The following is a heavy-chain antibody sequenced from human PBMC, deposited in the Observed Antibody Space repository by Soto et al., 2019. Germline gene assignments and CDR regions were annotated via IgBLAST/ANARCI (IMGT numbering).Heavy chain of an antibody. D-gene: IGHD3-16*01. CDR3: ARESLGAKGADH. CDR2: IIPIIGVT. V-gene: IGHV1-69*17. J-gene: IGHJ4*02. CDR1: GDTFNSYV. Sequence: QVQLVQSGAEVKRPGSSVKVSCESSGDTFNSYVISWVRQAPGQGLEWMGGIIPIIGVTHYAQKFQGRVTISALSSTGTTYMELHNLGFEDTTIYYCARESLGAKGADHWGQGTLVNVSS.